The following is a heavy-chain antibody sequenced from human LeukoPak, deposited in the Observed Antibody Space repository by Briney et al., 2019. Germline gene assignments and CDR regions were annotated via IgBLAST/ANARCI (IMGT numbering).Heavy chain of an antibody. Sequence: GGSLRLSCTGSGFNFGCDAYSVSWVRQAPGQGLECVGFIRANKYGGTTEYAASVKCRFAISRDDSKSIAYLQLNSLKTEDTAMYYCTAEQNYWGQGTLVAVSS. J-gene: IGHJ4*02. CDR2: IRANKYGGTT. CDR1: GFNFGCDAYS. V-gene: IGHV3-49*04. CDR3: TAEQNY.